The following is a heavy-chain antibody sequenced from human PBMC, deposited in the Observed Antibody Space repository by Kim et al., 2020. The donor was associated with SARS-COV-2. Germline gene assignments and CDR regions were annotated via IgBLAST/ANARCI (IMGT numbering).Heavy chain of an antibody. V-gene: IGHV4-34*01. CDR2: INHSGST. J-gene: IGHJ4*02. Sequence: SETLSLTCAVDGGSFGGYSWTWIRQPPGKGLQWIGEINHSGSTNYNPSLKSRVTISLDTSKNQFSLRLKSVTAADTAVYYCARGKTEISMIVVVMTGASNYCDFRGQGNLVTVSS. D-gene: IGHD3-22*01. CDR1: GGSFGGYS. CDR3: ARGKTEISMIVVVMTGASNYCDF.